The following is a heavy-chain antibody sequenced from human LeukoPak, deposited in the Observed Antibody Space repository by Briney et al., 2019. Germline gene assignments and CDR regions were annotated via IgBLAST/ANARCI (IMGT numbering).Heavy chain of an antibody. CDR3: ARRAGSYYESSGYYYFDY. J-gene: IGHJ4*02. D-gene: IGHD3-22*01. Sequence: GASLKISCKGSGYIFTSYWIGWVRQLPGKGLECMGIIYPGDSDTRYSPSFQGQVTISADKSINTAYLQWSSLKASDTAMYYCARRAGSYYESSGYYYFDYWGQGTLVTVSS. V-gene: IGHV5-51*01. CDR1: GYIFTSYW. CDR2: IYPGDSDT.